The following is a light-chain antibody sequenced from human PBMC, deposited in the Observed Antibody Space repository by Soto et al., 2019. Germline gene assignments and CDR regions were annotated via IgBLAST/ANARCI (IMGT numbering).Light chain of an antibody. V-gene: IGKV1-9*01. CDR3: QQLISYPLT. CDR2: SAS. J-gene: IGKJ4*01. Sequence: DVQLTQSPTLLSASVGDRVTITCRASQGIDNYLAWYQQKPGKVPQLLINSASTLYSGVPSRFSGSGSGTEFTLTISSLQPEDFASYYCQQLISYPLTFGGGTKVEIK. CDR1: QGIDNY.